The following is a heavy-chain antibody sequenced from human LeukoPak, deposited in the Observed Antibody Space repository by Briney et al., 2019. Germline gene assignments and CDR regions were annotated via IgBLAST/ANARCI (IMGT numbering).Heavy chain of an antibody. CDR3: AKFRKPMALLDAFDM. V-gene: IGHV3-64*01. CDR2: ITGNGGST. Sequence: GGSLRLSCATSGFAFSNHLMHWVRQAPGKGLEYVAAITGNGGSTSYPTSVKGRFTVSRDNSKNTLYLQLNSLRAEDTAVYFCAKFRKPMALLDAFDMWGQGTMVTVSS. J-gene: IGHJ3*02. D-gene: IGHD1-14*01. CDR1: GFAFSNHL.